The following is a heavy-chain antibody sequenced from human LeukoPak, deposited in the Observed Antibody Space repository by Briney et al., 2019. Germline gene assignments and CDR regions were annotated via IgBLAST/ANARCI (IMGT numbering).Heavy chain of an antibody. Sequence: GGSLRLSCAASGLTFSSHAMSWVRQAPGKGLEWVSGITGSGGTVNYADSVKGRFTISRDNSKNTLYLQMNSLRAEDTALYYCAKRVVGGTYYWYFDLWGRGTLVTVSS. D-gene: IGHD3-3*01. CDR2: ITGSGGTV. V-gene: IGHV3-23*01. J-gene: IGHJ2*01. CDR1: GLTFSSHA. CDR3: AKRVVGGTYYWYFDL.